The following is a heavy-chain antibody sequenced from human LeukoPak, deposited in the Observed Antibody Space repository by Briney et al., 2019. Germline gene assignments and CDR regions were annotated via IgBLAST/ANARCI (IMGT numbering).Heavy chain of an antibody. J-gene: IGHJ3*02. Sequence: SETLSLTCTVSGGSISSYYWSWIRQPAGKGLEWIWRIYTSGKTNYNPSLKSRVTMSLDTPKNQFSLKLSSVTAADTAVYYCAKDHYLYYYDNSGLDIWGQGTMVTVSP. CDR3: AKDHYLYYYDNSGLDI. V-gene: IGHV4-4*07. CDR2: IYTSGKT. D-gene: IGHD3-22*01. CDR1: GGSISSYY.